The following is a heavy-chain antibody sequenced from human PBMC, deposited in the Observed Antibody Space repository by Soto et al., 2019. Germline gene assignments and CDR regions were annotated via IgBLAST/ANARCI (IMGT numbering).Heavy chain of an antibody. CDR1: GLTFGDYA. V-gene: IGHV3-49*05. J-gene: IGHJ6*02. CDR2: IRSKAYGGTT. Sequence: NPGGSLRLSCTASGLTFGDYAMSWFRQAPGKGLEWVGFIRSKAYGGTTEYAASVKGRFTISRDDSKSIAYLQMNSLKTEDTAVYYCTRDRIAVAGLDYSYYGIDVWGQGTTVTVSS. D-gene: IGHD6-19*01. CDR3: TRDRIAVAGLDYSYYGIDV.